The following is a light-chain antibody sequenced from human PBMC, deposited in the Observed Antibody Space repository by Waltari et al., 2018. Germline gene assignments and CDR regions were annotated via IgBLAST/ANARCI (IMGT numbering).Light chain of an antibody. CDR3: QQYKNWPPTWT. CDR2: GAS. V-gene: IGKV3-15*01. CDR1: QSVSSN. Sequence: EIVMTQSPATLSVSPGDRATLSCRASQSVSSNIAWYQQKPGQAPRLLIYGASTRATRIPARFRGSGSGTEFTLTISSLQSEDFAVYYCQQYKNWPPTWTFGQGTKVEIK. J-gene: IGKJ1*01.